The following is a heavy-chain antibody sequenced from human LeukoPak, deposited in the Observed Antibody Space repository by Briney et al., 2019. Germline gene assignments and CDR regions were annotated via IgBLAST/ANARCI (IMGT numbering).Heavy chain of an antibody. Sequence: GGSLRLSRAASGFRFSTYAMSWVRQAPGKGLEWVSGISGRDDSTYYANSVKGRFTISRDNSKNTLYLQMSGLRAEDTAVYYCAKDRETSSTSPDWFDSWGQGTLVTVSS. D-gene: IGHD2-2*01. CDR2: ISGRDDST. CDR1: GFRFSTYA. CDR3: AKDRETSSTSPDWFDS. J-gene: IGHJ5*01. V-gene: IGHV3-23*01.